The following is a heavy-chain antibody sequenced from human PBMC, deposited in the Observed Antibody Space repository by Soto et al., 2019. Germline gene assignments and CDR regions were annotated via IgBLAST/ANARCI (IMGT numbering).Heavy chain of an antibody. CDR3: ARDGPAHYYDSSGYYPDAFDI. CDR1: GGSISSYY. J-gene: IGHJ3*02. Sequence: SEPLSLTCTVSGGSISSYYWSWIRQPAGKGLEWIGRIYTSGSTNYNPSLKSRVTMSVDTSKNQFSLKLSSVTAADTAVYYCARDGPAHYYDSSGYYPDAFDIWGQGTMVTVSS. V-gene: IGHV4-4*07. CDR2: IYTSGST. D-gene: IGHD3-22*01.